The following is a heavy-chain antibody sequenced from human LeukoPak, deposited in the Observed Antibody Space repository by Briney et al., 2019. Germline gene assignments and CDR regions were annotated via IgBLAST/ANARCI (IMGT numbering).Heavy chain of an antibody. Sequence: ASVKVSCKASGYTFTTYYMHWVRQAPGQGLEWMGWINPNSGGTNYAQKFQGRVTLTRDTSITTTHMELSRLRSDDTAVYYCARPYDSSAYYDYWGQGTLVTVSS. CDR2: INPNSGGT. CDR3: ARPYDSSAYYDY. J-gene: IGHJ4*02. CDR1: GYTFTTYY. V-gene: IGHV1-2*02. D-gene: IGHD3-22*01.